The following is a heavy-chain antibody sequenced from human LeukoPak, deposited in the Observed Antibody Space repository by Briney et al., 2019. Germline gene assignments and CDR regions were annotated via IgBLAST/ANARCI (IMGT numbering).Heavy chain of an antibody. CDR3: AKETGTSPAFDY. V-gene: IGHV3-7*03. CDR2: INHNGNVN. D-gene: IGHD1-1*01. Sequence: GGSLRLSCAASGFTFSSYWMNWARQAPGKGLEWVASINHNGNVNYYVDSVKGRFTISRDNAKNSLYLQMSNLRAEDTAVYYCAKETGTSPAFDYWGQGTLVTVSS. J-gene: IGHJ4*02. CDR1: GFTFSSYW.